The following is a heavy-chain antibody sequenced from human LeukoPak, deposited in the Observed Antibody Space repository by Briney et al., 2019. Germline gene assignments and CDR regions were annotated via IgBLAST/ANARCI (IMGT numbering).Heavy chain of an antibody. Sequence: ASVKVSCKASGYTFTSYDINWVRQATGQGLEWMGWMNPNSGNTGYAQKFQGRVTMTRNTSISTAYMELSSLRSEDTAVYYCARGSMYSSSWYRNFDLWGRGTLVTVSS. D-gene: IGHD6-13*01. CDR2: MNPNSGNT. CDR1: GYTFTSYD. V-gene: IGHV1-8*01. CDR3: ARGSMYSSSWYRNFDL. J-gene: IGHJ2*01.